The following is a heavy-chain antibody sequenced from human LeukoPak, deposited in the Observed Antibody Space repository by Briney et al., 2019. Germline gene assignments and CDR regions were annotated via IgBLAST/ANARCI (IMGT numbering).Heavy chain of an antibody. Sequence: GESLKISCKGSGYSFRSYWIAWVRQMPGKGLEWMGIICANDSDTRYSPSFQGQVTISVDRSITTAYLQWSSLKASDTATYYCARLRIAARLLPNAFDMWGQGTMVTVSS. CDR3: ARLRIAARLLPNAFDM. CDR1: GYSFRSYW. V-gene: IGHV5-51*01. J-gene: IGHJ3*02. D-gene: IGHD6-6*01. CDR2: ICANDSDT.